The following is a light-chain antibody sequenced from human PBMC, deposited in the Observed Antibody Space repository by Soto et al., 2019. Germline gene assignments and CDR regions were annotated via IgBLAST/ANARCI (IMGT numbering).Light chain of an antibody. CDR2: GAS. J-gene: IGKJ1*01. CDR1: QSVSSSY. Sequence: EIVLTQSPGTLSLSPGERATLSCRASQSVSSSYLAWYQQKPGQAPRLLIYGASSRATGIPDRFSGSGSGTDFTITISRLEPEDFAVYSCQQYGSAPRTFGEGTKVEI. CDR3: QQYGSAPRT. V-gene: IGKV3-20*01.